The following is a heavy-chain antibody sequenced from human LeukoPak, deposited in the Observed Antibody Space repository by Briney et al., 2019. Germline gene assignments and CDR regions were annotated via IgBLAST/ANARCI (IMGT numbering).Heavy chain of an antibody. CDR3: ARDAGWGYYDL. CDR2: IDKHGNGK. V-gene: IGHV3-7*01. CDR1: GFTFSTSS. J-gene: IGHJ4*02. Sequence: GGSLRLSCVASGFTFSTSSVTWVRQAPGKGLEWVANIDKHGNGKYYVDSVKGRFAISRDYARNSVFLQMNSLRAEDTSVYYCARDAGWGYYDLWGQGTPVTVSS. D-gene: IGHD1-26*01.